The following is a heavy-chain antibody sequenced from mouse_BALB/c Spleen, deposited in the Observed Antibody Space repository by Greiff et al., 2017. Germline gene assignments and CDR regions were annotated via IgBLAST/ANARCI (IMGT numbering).Heavy chain of an antibody. CDR2: IYPSDSYT. D-gene: IGHD1-1*01. Sequence: QVHVKQPGAELVRPGASVKLSCKASGYTFTSYWINWVKQRPGQGLEWIGNIYPSDSYTNYNQKFKDKATLTVDKSSSTAYMQLSSPTSEDSAVYYCTREGVVATEGFAYWGQGTLVTVSA. J-gene: IGHJ3*01. CDR3: TREGVVATEGFAY. V-gene: IGHV1-69*02. CDR1: GYTFTSYW.